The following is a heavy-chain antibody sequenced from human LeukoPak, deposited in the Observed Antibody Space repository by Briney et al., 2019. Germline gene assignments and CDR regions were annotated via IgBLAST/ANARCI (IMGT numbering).Heavy chain of an antibody. D-gene: IGHD3-22*01. J-gene: IGHJ3*02. CDR2: IYYSGST. CDR1: GGSISSSSYY. CDR3: ARVVVTSGCAFDI. V-gene: IGHV4-39*07. Sequence: SETLSLTCTVSGGSISSSSYYWGWIRQPPGKGLEWIGSIYYSGSTYYNPSLKSRVTISVDTSKNQFSLKLSSVTAADTAVYYCARVVVTSGCAFDIWGQGTMVTVSS.